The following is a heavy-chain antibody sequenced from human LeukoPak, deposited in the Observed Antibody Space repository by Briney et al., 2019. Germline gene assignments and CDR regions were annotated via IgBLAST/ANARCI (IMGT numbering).Heavy chain of an antibody. CDR2: IYHSGST. J-gene: IGHJ4*02. Sequence: SETLSLTCTVSGDSIISYYWSWIRQPPGKGLEWIGYIYHSGSTNYNPSLKSRVTISADTSKDQFSLKRASVTAADTAVYYCATGYSSTWYYFDYWGQGTLVTVSS. CDR3: ATGYSSTWYYFDY. V-gene: IGHV4-59*01. D-gene: IGHD6-13*01. CDR1: GDSIISYY.